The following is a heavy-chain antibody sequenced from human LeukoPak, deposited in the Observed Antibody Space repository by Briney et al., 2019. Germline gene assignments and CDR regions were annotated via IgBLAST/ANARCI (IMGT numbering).Heavy chain of an antibody. J-gene: IGHJ3*02. V-gene: IGHV3-30*18. CDR1: GFTFSSYG. CDR2: ISYDGSNK. Sequence: GGSLRLSCAASGFTFSSYGMHWVRQAPGKGLEWVAVISYDGSNKYYADSVKGRFTISRDNSENTLYLQMNSLRAEDTAVYYCAKSIAVAGTTGWGAFDIWGQGTMVTVSS. D-gene: IGHD6-19*01. CDR3: AKSIAVAGTTGWGAFDI.